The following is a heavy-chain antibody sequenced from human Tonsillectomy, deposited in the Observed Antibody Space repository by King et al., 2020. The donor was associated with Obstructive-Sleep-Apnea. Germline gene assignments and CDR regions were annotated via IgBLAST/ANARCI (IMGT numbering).Heavy chain of an antibody. CDR3: AKRVDTAMVFDY. D-gene: IGHD5-18*01. Sequence: VQLVESGGGLVQPGGSLRLSCAASGFTFSNYAMSWVRQAQGKGLEWFSAINTGGGTTYYAASVKVRFTISRDNSKNTLYLQMNSLRAEDTAVYYCAKRVDTAMVFDYWGQGTLVTVSS. CDR2: INTGGGTT. J-gene: IGHJ4*02. CDR1: GFTFSNYA. V-gene: IGHV3-23*04.